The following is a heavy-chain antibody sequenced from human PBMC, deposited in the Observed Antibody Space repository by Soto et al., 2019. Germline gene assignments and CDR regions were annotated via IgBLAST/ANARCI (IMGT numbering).Heavy chain of an antibody. CDR1: GGSISSGDYY. D-gene: IGHD4-17*01. CDR2: IYYSGST. Sequence: PSQTLSLTCTVSGGSISSGDYYWSWIRQPPGKGLEWIGYIYYSGSTYYNPSLKSRVTISVDTSKNQFSLKLSSVTAADTAVYYCAIETYGDYLGYLDLWXQRSPVTVSS. CDR3: AIETYGDYLGYLDL. J-gene: IGHJ5*02. V-gene: IGHV4-30-4*01.